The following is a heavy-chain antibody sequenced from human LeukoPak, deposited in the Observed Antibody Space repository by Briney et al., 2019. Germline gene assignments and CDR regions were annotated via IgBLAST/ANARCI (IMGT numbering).Heavy chain of an antibody. CDR3: ARVNYYGSGSYDY. J-gene: IGHJ4*02. CDR1: GGSFSGYY. Sequence: PSETLSLTCAVYGGSFSGYYWSWIRQPPGKGLEWIGEINHSGSTNYKPSLKSRVTISVDTSKNQFSLKLSSVTAADTAVYYCARVNYYGSGSYDYWGQGTLVTVSS. V-gene: IGHV4-34*01. D-gene: IGHD3-10*01. CDR2: INHSGST.